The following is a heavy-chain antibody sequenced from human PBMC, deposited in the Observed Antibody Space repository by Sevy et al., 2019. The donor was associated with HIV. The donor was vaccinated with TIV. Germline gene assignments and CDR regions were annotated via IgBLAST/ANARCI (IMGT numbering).Heavy chain of an antibody. J-gene: IGHJ4*02. V-gene: IGHV3-30-3*01. Sequence: GGSLRLSCAASGFTFSSYAMHWVRQAPGKGLEWVAVISYDGSNKCYADSVRGRFTISRDNSKNTLYLKMNSLCAEDTAVYYGARGRVYCSGGSFHEGGFDDWGQGTLVTVSS. CDR3: ARGRVYCSGGSFHEGGFDD. D-gene: IGHD2-15*01. CDR2: ISYDGSNK. CDR1: GFTFSSYA.